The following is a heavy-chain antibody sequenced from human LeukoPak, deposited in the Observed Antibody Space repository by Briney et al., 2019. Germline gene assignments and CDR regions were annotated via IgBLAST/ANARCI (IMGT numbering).Heavy chain of an antibody. Sequence: SETLSLTCAVYGGPFMGYYWTWIRQPPGKGLEWIGEINHSGITNYNPSLKSRVIISVDTFNHHFSLKLNSVTAADTSVYYCARGKFDYGDYRFYYYYMDVWGKGTTVTVSS. D-gene: IGHD4-17*01. CDR2: INHSGIT. J-gene: IGHJ6*03. CDR3: ARGKFDYGDYRFYYYYMDV. V-gene: IGHV4-34*01. CDR1: GGPFMGYY.